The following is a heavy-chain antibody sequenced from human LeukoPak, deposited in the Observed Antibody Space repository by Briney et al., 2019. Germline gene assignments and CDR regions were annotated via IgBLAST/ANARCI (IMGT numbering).Heavy chain of an antibody. D-gene: IGHD3-22*01. V-gene: IGHV1-8*03. CDR3: ARVGVIGSPYYYYMDV. J-gene: IGHJ6*03. CDR1: GYTFTSYD. Sequence: GASVEVSCKASGYTFTSYDINWVRQATGQGLEWMGWMNPNSGNTGYAQKFQGRVTITRNTSISTAYMELSSLRSEDTAVYYCARVGVIGSPYYYYMDVWGKGTTVTVSS. CDR2: MNPNSGNT.